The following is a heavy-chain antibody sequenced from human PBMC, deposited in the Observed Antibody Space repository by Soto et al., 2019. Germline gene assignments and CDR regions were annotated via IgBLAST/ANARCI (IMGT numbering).Heavy chain of an antibody. Sequence: GGSLRLSCAASGFTFSSYGMHWVRQAPGKGLEWVAVISYDGSNKYYADSVKGRFTISRDNSKNTLYLQMNSLRAEDTAVYYCAKEYYGDYVSLDYWGQGTLVTVSS. CDR1: GFTFSSYG. D-gene: IGHD4-17*01. J-gene: IGHJ4*02. V-gene: IGHV3-30*18. CDR2: ISYDGSNK. CDR3: AKEYYGDYVSLDY.